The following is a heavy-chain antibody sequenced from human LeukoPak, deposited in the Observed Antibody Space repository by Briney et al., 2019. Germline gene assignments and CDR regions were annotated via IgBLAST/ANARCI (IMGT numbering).Heavy chain of an antibody. CDR2: IYSGGST. V-gene: IGHV3-53*01. D-gene: IGHD1-26*01. Sequence: GVSLRLSCAASGFTVSSNYMSWVRQAPGKGLEWVSVIYSGGSTYYADSVKGRFTISRDNSKNTLYLQMNSLRAEDTAVYYCAREGQYSGSYSDWGQGTLVTVSS. J-gene: IGHJ4*02. CDR3: AREGQYSGSYSD. CDR1: GFTVSSNY.